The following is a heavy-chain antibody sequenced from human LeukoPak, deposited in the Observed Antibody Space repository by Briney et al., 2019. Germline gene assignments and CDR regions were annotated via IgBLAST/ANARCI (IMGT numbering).Heavy chain of an antibody. CDR1: GGTFSSYA. V-gene: IGHV1-69*05. J-gene: IGHJ6*03. D-gene: IGHD3-3*01. CDR2: IIPIFGTA. CDR3: ARDLPYYDFLSGYEDYYYYMDV. Sequence: SVKVSCKAFGGTFSSYAISWVRQAPGQGLEWMGGIIPIFGTANYAQNLQGRVTITTDESTSTAYMELSSLRSEDTAVYYCARDLPYYDFLSGYEDYYYYMDVWGKGTTVTVSS.